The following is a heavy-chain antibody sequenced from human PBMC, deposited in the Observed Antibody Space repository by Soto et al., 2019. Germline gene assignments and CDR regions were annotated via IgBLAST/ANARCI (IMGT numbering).Heavy chain of an antibody. D-gene: IGHD2-2*01. Sequence: QVQLVQSGAEVKKPGASVKVSCKASGYTFTSYGISWVRQAPGQGLEWMGWISAYNGNTNYAQKLQGRVTMTTDTSTSTAYMELRSLTSDDTAVYYCARENQPPDYYYYYGMDVWGQGTTVTVSS. CDR2: ISAYNGNT. V-gene: IGHV1-18*01. J-gene: IGHJ6*02. CDR1: GYTFTSYG. CDR3: ARENQPPDYYYYYGMDV.